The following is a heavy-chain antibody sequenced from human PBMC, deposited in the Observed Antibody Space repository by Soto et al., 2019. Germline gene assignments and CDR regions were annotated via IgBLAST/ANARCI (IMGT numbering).Heavy chain of an antibody. CDR1: GGSISSGGYY. J-gene: IGHJ4*02. V-gene: IGHV4-31*02. D-gene: IGHD6-19*01. CDR3: ASVDNSYSSGF. CDR2: IYYSGSI. Sequence: SETLSLTCTVSGGSISSGGYYWNWIRQHPGKGLEWIGYIYYSGSIYYNPSLKSRVTISVDTSKNQFSLKLSSVTAADTAVYYCASVDNSYSSGFWGQGTLVTVSS.